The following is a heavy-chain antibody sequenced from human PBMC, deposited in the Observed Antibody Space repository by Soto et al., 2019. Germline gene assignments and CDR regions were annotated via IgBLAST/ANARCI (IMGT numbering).Heavy chain of an antibody. CDR1: GFTFSSYG. CDR3: AKGPPTIFGVVTNDV. J-gene: IGHJ4*02. CDR2: ISYDGGNK. V-gene: IGHV3-30*18. D-gene: IGHD3-3*01. Sequence: PGGSLRLSCAASGFTFSSYGMHWVRQAPGKGLEWVAVISYDGGNKYYADSVKGRFTISRDNSKNTLYLQMNSLRAEDTAVYYCAKGPPTIFGVVTNDVWGQGTLVTVSS.